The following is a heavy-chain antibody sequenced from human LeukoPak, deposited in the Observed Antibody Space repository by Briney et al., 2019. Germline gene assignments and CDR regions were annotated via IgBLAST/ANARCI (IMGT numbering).Heavy chain of an antibody. J-gene: IGHJ4*02. CDR1: GGSIGSYY. Sequence: PSETLSLTCTVSGGSIGSYYWSWIRQPPGKGLEWIGYIYYSGSTNYNPSLKSRVTISVDTSKNQFSLKLSSVTAADTAVYYCARDNGSSEYYFDYWGQGTLVTVSS. V-gene: IGHV4-59*01. D-gene: IGHD6-6*01. CDR2: IYYSGST. CDR3: ARDNGSSEYYFDY.